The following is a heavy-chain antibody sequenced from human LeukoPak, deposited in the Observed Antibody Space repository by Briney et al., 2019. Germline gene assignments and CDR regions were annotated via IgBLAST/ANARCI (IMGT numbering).Heavy chain of an antibody. Sequence: GGSLRLSCAVSGLTFSTYSMTWVRQGPGKGLEWVSSIYNSGAKIFYADSVRGRFTISRDNSKNMLYLQMNSLRVEDTAVYYCAKDVAPDSGWDLDYWGQGTLVTVSS. J-gene: IGHJ4*02. D-gene: IGHD6-19*01. CDR1: GLTFSTYS. V-gene: IGHV3-23*01. CDR3: AKDVAPDSGWDLDY. CDR2: IYNSGAKI.